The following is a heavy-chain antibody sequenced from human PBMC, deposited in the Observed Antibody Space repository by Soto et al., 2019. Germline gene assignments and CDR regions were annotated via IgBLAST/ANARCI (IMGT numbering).Heavy chain of an antibody. V-gene: IGHV3-21*01. CDR1: GFTFSSYS. Sequence: GGSLRLSCAASGFTFSSYSMNWVRQAPGKGLEWVSSISSSSSYIYYADSVKGRFTISRDNAKNSLCLQMNSLRAEDTAVYYCARDDSSWYAPYYYYGMDVWGQGTTVTVSS. CDR2: ISSSSSYI. CDR3: ARDDSSWYAPYYYYGMDV. D-gene: IGHD6-13*01. J-gene: IGHJ6*02.